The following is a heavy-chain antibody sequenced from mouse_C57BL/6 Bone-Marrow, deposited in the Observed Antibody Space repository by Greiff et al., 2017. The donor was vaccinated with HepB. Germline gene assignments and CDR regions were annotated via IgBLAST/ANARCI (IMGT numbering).Heavy chain of an antibody. D-gene: IGHD2-3*01. CDR3: ARWLLHYYAMDY. Sequence: VQLQQPGAELVKPGASVKLSCTASGYTFTSYWMQWVKQRPGQGLEWIGEIDPSDSYTNYHQKFKGKATLTVDTSSSTAYMQLSSLTSEDSAVYYCARWLLHYYAMDYGGQGTSVTVSS. V-gene: IGHV1-50*01. CDR1: GYTFTSYW. J-gene: IGHJ4*01. CDR2: IDPSDSYT.